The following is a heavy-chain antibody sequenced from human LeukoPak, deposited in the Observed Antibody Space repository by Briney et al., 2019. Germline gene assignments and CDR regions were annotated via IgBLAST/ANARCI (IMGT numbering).Heavy chain of an antibody. Sequence: PGGSLRLSCAASGFTFDDYAMHWVRQAPGKGLEWVSLISWDGGSTYYADSVKGRFTISRDNSKNSLYLQMNSLRAEDTALYYCAKDNHILTGYYGGWFDPWGQGTLVTVSS. CDR1: GFTFDDYA. CDR3: AKDNHILTGYYGGWFDP. J-gene: IGHJ5*02. CDR2: ISWDGGST. D-gene: IGHD3-9*01. V-gene: IGHV3-43D*03.